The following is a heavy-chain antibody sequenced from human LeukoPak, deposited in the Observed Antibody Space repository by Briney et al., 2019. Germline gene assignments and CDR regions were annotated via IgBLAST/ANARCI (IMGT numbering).Heavy chain of an antibody. Sequence: PSETLSLTCTVSGGSISSGGYYWSWIRQHPGKGLEWIGYIYYSGSTYYNPSLKSRVTISVDTSKNQFSLKLSSVTAADTAVYYCARDREDAFDIWGQGTMVTVSS. V-gene: IGHV4-31*03. CDR3: ARDREDAFDI. J-gene: IGHJ3*02. CDR1: GGSISSGGYY. CDR2: IYYSGST.